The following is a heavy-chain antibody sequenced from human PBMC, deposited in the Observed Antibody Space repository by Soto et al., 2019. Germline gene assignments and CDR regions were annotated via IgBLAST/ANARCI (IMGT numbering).Heavy chain of an antibody. J-gene: IGHJ4*01. Sequence: GGSLRLSCAASGFTFSSYGMHWVRQAPGKGLEWVAVIWYDGSNEYYADSVKGRFTISRDNSKNTLYLQMNSLRAEDTAVYYCARETAAGMFDYWGHGTLVTVSS. CDR1: GFTFSSYG. D-gene: IGHD6-13*01. CDR2: IWYDGSNE. V-gene: IGHV3-33*01. CDR3: ARETAAGMFDY.